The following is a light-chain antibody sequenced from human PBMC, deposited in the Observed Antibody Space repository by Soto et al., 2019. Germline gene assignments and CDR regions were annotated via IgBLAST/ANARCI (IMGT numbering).Light chain of an antibody. CDR3: CSYAGSYIFV. CDR1: SSDVGAYNY. Sequence: QSALTQPRSVSGSPGQSVTISCTGTSSDVGAYNYVSWYQHHPGKAPKLMIYDVSKRPSGVPDRFSGSKSGNTASLTISGLQAEDDDDYYCCSYAGSYIFVFGGGTKLTVL. CDR2: DVS. J-gene: IGLJ2*01. V-gene: IGLV2-11*01.